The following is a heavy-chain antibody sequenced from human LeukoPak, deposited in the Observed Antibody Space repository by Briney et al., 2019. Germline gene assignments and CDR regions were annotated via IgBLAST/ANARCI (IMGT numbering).Heavy chain of an antibody. CDR1: GYTFTTYD. D-gene: IGHD3-10*01. V-gene: IGHV1-8*01. CDR3: TRAPVPGNY. J-gene: IGHJ4*02. Sequence: ASVKVSCKASGYTFTTYDIHWVRQATGQGLVWMGWMNPHSANTGYAQKFQGRVTMTRDTSISTAYMELSSLTSDDTAVYYCTRAPVPGNYWGQGTLVTVSS. CDR2: MNPHSANT.